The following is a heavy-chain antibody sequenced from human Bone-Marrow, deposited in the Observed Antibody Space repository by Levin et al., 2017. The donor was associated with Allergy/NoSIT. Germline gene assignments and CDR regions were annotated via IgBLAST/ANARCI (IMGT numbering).Heavy chain of an antibody. CDR3: ARDPSLTYDRFLSLYYGMDV. J-gene: IGHJ6*02. D-gene: IGHD3-3*01. CDR1: GDSFSSYD. CDR2: ILPIFGTT. V-gene: IGHV1-69*01. Sequence: PGGSLRLSCKASGDSFSSYDINWVRQAPGQGLEWVGGILPIFGTTKYAQKFEGRVTITADESTSTAYMELSSLRLEDTALYYCARDPSLTYDRFLSLYYGMDVWGQGTTVIVSS.